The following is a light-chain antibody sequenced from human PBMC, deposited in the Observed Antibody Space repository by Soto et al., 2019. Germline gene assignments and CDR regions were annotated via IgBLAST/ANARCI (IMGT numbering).Light chain of an antibody. CDR3: TFFKSATTYV. CDR1: SSDIGGHNS. J-gene: IGLJ1*01. CDR2: NVS. V-gene: IGLV2-14*01. Sequence: SALPHPAYVSGSPGQSIALSYTETSSDIGGHNSVSWYQQHPGKAPKLMIYNVSNRPSGVSNRFSGSKSGNTASLTISGLLAEDEADYYCTFFKSATTYVFGAGTKVTVL.